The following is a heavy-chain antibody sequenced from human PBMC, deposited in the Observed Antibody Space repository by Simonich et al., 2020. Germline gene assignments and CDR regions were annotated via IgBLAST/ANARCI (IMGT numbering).Heavy chain of an antibody. J-gene: IGHJ3*02. CDR1: GYTFTGYY. CDR2: INPNSGGK. CDR3: ARARLYSSSHAFDI. D-gene: IGHD6-6*01. Sequence: QVQLVQSGAEVKKPGASVKVSCKASGYTFTGYYMHWVRQAPGKGLEWMGWINPNSGGKNYAQKCQVRVTRTRDTSISTAYMELSRLRSDETAVYYCARARLYSSSHAFDIWGQGTMVTVSS. V-gene: IGHV1-2*02.